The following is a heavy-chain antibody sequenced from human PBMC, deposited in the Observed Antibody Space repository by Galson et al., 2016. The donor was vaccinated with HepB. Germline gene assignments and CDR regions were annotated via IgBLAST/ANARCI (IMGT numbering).Heavy chain of an antibody. Sequence: SLRLSCAASGFSISSNYMSWVRQAPGKGLQWVSVIFSGGSTYYVDSVKGRFTISRDNSKNTLHLQMNSLRAEDTAVYYCARDGEYYYGSGSYAETWGQGTLVTVSS. J-gene: IGHJ5*02. CDR2: IFSGGST. CDR3: ARDGEYYYGSGSYAET. D-gene: IGHD3-10*01. CDR1: GFSISSNY. V-gene: IGHV3-53*01.